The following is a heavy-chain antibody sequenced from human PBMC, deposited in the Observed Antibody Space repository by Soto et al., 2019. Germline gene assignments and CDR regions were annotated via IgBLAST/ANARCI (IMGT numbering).Heavy chain of an antibody. V-gene: IGHV1-2*02. CDR3: AREPATAKPEPVDF. CDR1: GYTFSDYY. D-gene: IGHD1-1*01. J-gene: IGHJ4*02. Sequence: ASVKVSCKASGYTFSDYYIHWVRQAPGQGLEWMGWINPNSGGTKYAPKFQGGVTMTRDTSITTAYMELSRLRSGDTAVYYCAREPATAKPEPVDFWCQGTLVTVSS. CDR2: INPNSGGT.